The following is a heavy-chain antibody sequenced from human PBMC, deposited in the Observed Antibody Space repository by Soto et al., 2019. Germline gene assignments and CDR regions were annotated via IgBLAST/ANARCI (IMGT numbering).Heavy chain of an antibody. CDR3: ARGIQLWLRLFDY. D-gene: IGHD5-18*01. CDR2: VSYDGGNK. CDR1: GFTFTNHA. V-gene: IGHV3-30-3*01. J-gene: IGHJ4*02. Sequence: GGSLRLSCAASGFTFTNHAFHWVRQAPGKGLEWVAIVSYDGGNKYYADSVKGRFTISRDNSKNTVYLEMNSLRPEDTAVYYCARGIQLWLRLFDYWGQGPLVTVSS.